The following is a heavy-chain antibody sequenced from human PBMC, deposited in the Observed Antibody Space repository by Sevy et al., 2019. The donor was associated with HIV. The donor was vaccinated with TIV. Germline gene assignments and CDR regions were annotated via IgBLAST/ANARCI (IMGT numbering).Heavy chain of an antibody. CDR2: IIPIFGTA. D-gene: IGHD5-18*01. CDR3: AGMYVDTAMVTGRYFDL. Sequence: ASVKVSCKASGGTFSSYAISWVRQAPGQGLEWMGGIIPIFGTANYAQKFQGRVTITADKSTSTAYMELSSLRSEDTAVHYRAGMYVDTAMVTGRYFDLWGRGTLVTVSS. V-gene: IGHV1-69*06. J-gene: IGHJ2*01. CDR1: GGTFSSYA.